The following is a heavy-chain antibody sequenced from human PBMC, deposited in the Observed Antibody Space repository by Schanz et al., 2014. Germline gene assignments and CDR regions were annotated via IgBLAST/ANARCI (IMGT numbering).Heavy chain of an antibody. CDR3: ARGSPENMIRGELDY. Sequence: QVQLVQSGAEVKKPGASVKVSCKASGYTTFTDYYIHWVRQAPGQGLEWMGWINPNSGDTNYAQKFQGWVTMTRDTSISTAYMEVSSLRSEDTAVYYCARGSPENMIRGELDYWGQGTLVTVSS. D-gene: IGHD3-10*01. V-gene: IGHV1-2*04. CDR2: INPNSGDT. CDR1: GYTTFTDYY. J-gene: IGHJ4*02.